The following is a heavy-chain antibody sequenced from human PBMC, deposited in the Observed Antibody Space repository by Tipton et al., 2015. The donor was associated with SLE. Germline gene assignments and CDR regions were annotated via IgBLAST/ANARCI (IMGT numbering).Heavy chain of an antibody. J-gene: IGHJ5*02. CDR3: ARRIPNYGSGNPNDNWFDP. V-gene: IGHV6-1*01. CDR2: TYYRSKWYN. CDR1: GDSVSSNSAA. D-gene: IGHD3-10*01. Sequence: GLVKPSQTLSVTCAISGDSVSSNSAAWNWIRQSPSRGLEWLGRTYYRSKWYNDYAESVKNRITINPDTSRNQFSLELNSVTAADTAVYYCARRIPNYGSGNPNDNWFDPWGQGTLVTVSS.